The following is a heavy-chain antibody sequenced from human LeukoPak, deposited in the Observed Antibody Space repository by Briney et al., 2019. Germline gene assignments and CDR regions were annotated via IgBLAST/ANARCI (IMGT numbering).Heavy chain of an antibody. V-gene: IGHV4-38-2*02. CDR3: ARSKFYSDSGNYTP. J-gene: IGHJ5*02. D-gene: IGHD3-10*01. CDR1: GFSINTHYS. CDR2: ISHSGNS. Sequence: PSETLSLTCSVSGFSINTHYSWGWIRQPPGKGLEWIGSISHSGNSYYNPSLKGRVAISTDTSKNQFSLKLSSVTTADTAVYYCARSKFYSDSGNYTPWGPGTLVTVSS.